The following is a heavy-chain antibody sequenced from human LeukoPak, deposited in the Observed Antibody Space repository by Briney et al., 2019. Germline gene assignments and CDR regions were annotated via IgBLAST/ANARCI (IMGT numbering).Heavy chain of an antibody. CDR1: GFTFSSYW. V-gene: IGHV3-74*01. CDR3: ARSVLSSYDFWSGSFDY. CDR2: INSDGSST. J-gene: IGHJ4*02. D-gene: IGHD3-3*01. Sequence: RAGGSLRLSCAASGFTFSSYWMHWVRQAPGRGLVWVSRINSDGSSTSYADSVKGRFTMSRDNAKNTLYLQMNSLRAEDTAVYYCARSVLSSYDFWSGSFDYWGQGTLVTVSS.